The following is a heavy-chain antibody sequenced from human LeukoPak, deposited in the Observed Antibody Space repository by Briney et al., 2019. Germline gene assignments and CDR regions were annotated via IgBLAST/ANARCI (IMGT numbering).Heavy chain of an antibody. CDR2: ISGSGGST. D-gene: IGHD6-6*01. V-gene: IGHV3-23*01. CDR3: AKDSYREYSSSSFAFDI. CDR1: GFTFSSYA. J-gene: IGHJ3*02. Sequence: GGSLRLSCAASGFTFSSYAMSWVRQAPGKGLEWVSAISGSGGSTYYADSVKGRFTISRDNSKNTLYLQMNSLRAEDTAVYYCAKDSYREYSSSSFAFDIWGQGTMVTVSS.